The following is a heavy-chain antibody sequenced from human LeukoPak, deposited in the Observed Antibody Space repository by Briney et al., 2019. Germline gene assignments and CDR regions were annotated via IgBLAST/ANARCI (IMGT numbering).Heavy chain of an antibody. CDR3: ARDRYDILTGYGFLFYYYYGMDV. CDR2: ISYDGGNK. V-gene: IGHV3-30-3*01. J-gene: IGHJ6*02. CDR1: GFTFSSYA. D-gene: IGHD3-9*01. Sequence: GGSLRLSCAASGFTFSSYAMHWVRQAPGKGLEWVAVISYDGGNKYYADSVKGRFTISRDNSKNTLYLQMNSLRAEDTAVFYCARDRYDILTGYGFLFYYYYGMDVWGQGTTVTVSS.